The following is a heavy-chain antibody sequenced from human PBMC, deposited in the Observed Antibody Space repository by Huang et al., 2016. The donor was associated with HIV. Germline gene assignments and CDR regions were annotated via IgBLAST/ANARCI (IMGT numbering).Heavy chain of an antibody. CDR2: MNPSSGNT. D-gene: IGHD2-15*01. Sequence: QVQLVQSGAEVRKPGASVRVSCKASGFPFTTSDFNWVRQATGQGLEWRGSMNPSSGNTCYVQKFQGRVTMTRNTSINTAYMELSSLGSDDTAVYYCARAKGYYGDGRNYYSRYTFDSWGQGTLVTVSS. V-gene: IGHV1-8*02. CDR3: ARAKGYYGDGRNYYSRYTFDS. CDR1: GFPFTTSD. J-gene: IGHJ4*02.